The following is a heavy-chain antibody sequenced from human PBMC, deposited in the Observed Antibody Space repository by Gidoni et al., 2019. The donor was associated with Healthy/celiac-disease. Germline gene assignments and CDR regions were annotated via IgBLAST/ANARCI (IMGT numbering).Heavy chain of an antibody. CDR3: ARSASESNDF. Sequence: QVQLVPSGGGVVQPGRSLRPSCPASGFTFSSYGMHWVRQAPVKGLEWVAVIWYDGSNKYDADSVKGRFTISRDNSKNTLYLQMNSLRAEDTAVYYCARSASESNDFWGQGTLVTVSS. CDR2: IWYDGSNK. V-gene: IGHV3-33*01. CDR1: GFTFSSYG. D-gene: IGHD3-10*01. J-gene: IGHJ4*02.